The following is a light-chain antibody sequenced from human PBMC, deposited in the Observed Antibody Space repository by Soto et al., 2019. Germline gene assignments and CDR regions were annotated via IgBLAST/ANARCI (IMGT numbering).Light chain of an antibody. CDR2: DAS. J-gene: IGKJ5*01. CDR1: QSVSKY. Sequence: EIVLTQSPATLSLSPGERVTLSCRTSQSVSKYFAWYQQKPGRAPRLLIYDASSRATGIPARFIGSGSGTDFTLTISSLEPEDFAIYYCQQRSNWPITLGQGTRLEIK. V-gene: IGKV3-11*01. CDR3: QQRSNWPIT.